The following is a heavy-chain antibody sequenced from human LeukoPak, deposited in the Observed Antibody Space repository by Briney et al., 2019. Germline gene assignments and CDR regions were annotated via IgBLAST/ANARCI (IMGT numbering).Heavy chain of an antibody. J-gene: IGHJ4*02. CDR3: ARVVGSGWDFDY. D-gene: IGHD6-19*01. CDR2: INSDGSST. V-gene: IGHV3-74*01. Sequence: GRSLRLSCAASGFTFSSYWMHWVRQAPGKGLVWVSRINSDGSSTSYADSVKGRFTISRDNAKNTLYLQMNSLRAEDTAVYYCARVVGSGWDFDYWGQGTLVTVSS. CDR1: GFTFSSYW.